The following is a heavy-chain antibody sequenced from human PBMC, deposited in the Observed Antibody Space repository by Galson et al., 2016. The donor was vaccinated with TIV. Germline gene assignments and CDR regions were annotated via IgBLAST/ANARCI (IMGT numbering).Heavy chain of an antibody. Sequence: SLRLSCAASGFTFSTYWMSWVRQAPGEGLQWVANIKQDGTDQNYVDSVKGRFSISRDNAKNSLFLQMNTLRPEDTAVYYCARDWDDYGAHSAPDDWGQGTLVTVSS. CDR1: GFTFSTYW. CDR2: IKQDGTDQ. J-gene: IGHJ4*02. V-gene: IGHV3-7*01. D-gene: IGHD4-17*01. CDR3: ARDWDDYGAHSAPDD.